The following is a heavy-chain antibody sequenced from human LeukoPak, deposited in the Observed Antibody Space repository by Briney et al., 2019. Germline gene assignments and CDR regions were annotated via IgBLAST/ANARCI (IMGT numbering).Heavy chain of an antibody. Sequence: GAPVKVSCKASGYTFTSYGISWVRQAPGQGLEWMGWISAYNGNTNYAQKLQGRVTMTTDTSTSTAYMELRSLRSDDTAVYYCARSTLGPSSVVVPAARRIWFDPWGQGTLVTVSS. CDR3: ARSTLGPSSVVVPAARRIWFDP. CDR1: GYTFTSYG. CDR2: ISAYNGNT. D-gene: IGHD2-2*01. J-gene: IGHJ5*02. V-gene: IGHV1-18*01.